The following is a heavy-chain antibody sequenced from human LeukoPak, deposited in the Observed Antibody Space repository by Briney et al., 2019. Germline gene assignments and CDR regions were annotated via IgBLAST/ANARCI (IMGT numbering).Heavy chain of an antibody. J-gene: IGHJ4*02. D-gene: IGHD6-19*01. CDR1: GGSISSSSYY. CDR3: ARHIPIAVAGIDY. V-gene: IGHV4-39*01. Sequence: SETLSLTCTVSGGSISSSSYYWGWIRQPPGKGLEWIGSIYYSGSTYYNPSLKSRVTISVDTSKNQFSLKLSSVTAADTAVYYCARHIPIAVAGIDYWGQGTLVTVSS. CDR2: IYYSGST.